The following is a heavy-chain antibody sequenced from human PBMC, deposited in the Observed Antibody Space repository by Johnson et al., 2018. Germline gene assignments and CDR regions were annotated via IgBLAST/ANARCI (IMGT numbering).Heavy chain of an antibody. Sequence: VQLVESGGGLVQPGGSLRLSCVASGFTFSNYDMHWVRQATGAGLEWVSAIGTAGDTYYPGSVKGRFTISSENAKHSLYLQMNSLRAGDTAVYYCARSRRVPAASYYYYGFDVWGQGTTVTVSS. D-gene: IGHD2-2*01. CDR1: GFTFSNYD. V-gene: IGHV3-13*01. CDR2: IGTAGDT. J-gene: IGHJ6*02. CDR3: ARSRRVPAASYYYYGFDV.